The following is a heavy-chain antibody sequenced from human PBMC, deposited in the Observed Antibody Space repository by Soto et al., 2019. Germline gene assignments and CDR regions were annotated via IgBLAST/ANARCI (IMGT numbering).Heavy chain of an antibody. CDR2: ISFDGSNK. D-gene: IGHD4-4*01. J-gene: IGHJ4*02. V-gene: IGHV3-30*03. CDR3: ARDAYTVSWDY. Sequence: QVQLVESGGGVVQPGRSLRLSCAASGFTFSNSGMHWVRQAPGKGLEWVAVISFDGSNKYYADSVKGRFTISRDNSKNTLYLQMNSLRAEDTAVYYCARDAYTVSWDYWGQGTLVTVSS. CDR1: GFTFSNSG.